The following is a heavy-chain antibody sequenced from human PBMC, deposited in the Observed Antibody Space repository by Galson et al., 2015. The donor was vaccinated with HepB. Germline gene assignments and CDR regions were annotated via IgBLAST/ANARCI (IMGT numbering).Heavy chain of an antibody. V-gene: IGHV4-31*03. CDR2: INHSGST. CDR3: ARALGYSRGLGWFDP. Sequence: TLSLTCTVSGGSISSGGYYWSWIRQHPGKGLEWIGEINHSGSTNYNPSLKSRVTISVDTSKNQFSLKLSSVTAADTAVYYCARALGYSRGLGWFDPWGQGTLVTVSS. CDR1: GGSISSGGYY. D-gene: IGHD3-16*01. J-gene: IGHJ5*02.